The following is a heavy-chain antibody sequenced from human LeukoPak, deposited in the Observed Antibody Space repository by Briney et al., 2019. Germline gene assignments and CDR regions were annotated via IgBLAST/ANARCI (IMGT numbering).Heavy chain of an antibody. CDR1: GGTFSSYA. D-gene: IGHD3-22*01. Sequence: SVKASCKASGGTFSSYAISWVRQAPGQGLEWMGGIIPIFGTANYAQKFQGRVTITADESTSTAYMELSSLRSEDTAVYYCAARFTYYYDSSGKPGYYFDYWGQGTLVTVSS. V-gene: IGHV1-69*13. CDR3: AARFTYYYDSSGKPGYYFDY. CDR2: IIPIFGTA. J-gene: IGHJ4*02.